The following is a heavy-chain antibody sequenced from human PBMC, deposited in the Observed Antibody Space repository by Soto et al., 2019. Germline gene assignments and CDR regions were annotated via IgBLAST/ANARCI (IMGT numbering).Heavy chain of an antibody. D-gene: IGHD1-20*01. V-gene: IGHV1-69*13. J-gene: IGHJ6*03. CDR3: ATFPTRITLYKFIRDYYYMDV. CDR2: IIPIFGTA. Sequence: SVKVSCKASGGTFSSYAISWVRQAPGQGLEWMGGIIPIFGTANYAQKFQGRVTITADESTSTAYMELSSLRSEDTAVYYCATFPTRITLYKFIRDYYYMDVCGKGSTVTVSS. CDR1: GGTFSSYA.